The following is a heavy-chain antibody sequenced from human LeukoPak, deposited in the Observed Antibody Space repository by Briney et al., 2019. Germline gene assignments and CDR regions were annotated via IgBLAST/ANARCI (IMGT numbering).Heavy chain of an antibody. CDR1: GGTFISYA. CDR2: IIPILGIA. CDR3: ARGPYYDFWSGYYIPHNWFDP. V-gene: IGHV1-69*04. Sequence: SVKVSCKASGGTFISYAISWVRQAPGQGLEWMGRIIPILGIANYAQKFQGRVTITADKSTSTAYMELSSLRSEDTAVYYCARGPYYDFWSGYYIPHNWFDPWGQGTLVTVSS. J-gene: IGHJ5*02. D-gene: IGHD3-3*01.